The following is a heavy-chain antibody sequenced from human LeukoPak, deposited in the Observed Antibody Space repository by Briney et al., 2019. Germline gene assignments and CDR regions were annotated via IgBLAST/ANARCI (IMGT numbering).Heavy chain of an antibody. CDR1: GFTFSTYW. V-gene: IGHV3-74*01. J-gene: IGHJ4*02. CDR2: INSDGSST. D-gene: IGHD2-21*02. Sequence: GGSLRLSCAASGFTFSTYWMHWVRQAPGKGLVWVSRINSDGSSTNYADSVKGRFTISKDNAKNTLYLQMNSLRAEDTAVYYCARVAYCGGDCYSYQWGQGTLVTVSS. CDR3: ARVAYCGGDCYSYQ.